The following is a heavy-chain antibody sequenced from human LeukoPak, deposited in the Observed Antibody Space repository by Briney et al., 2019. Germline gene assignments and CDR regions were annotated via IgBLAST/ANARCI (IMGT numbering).Heavy chain of an antibody. CDR2: ISAYNGNT. CDR1: GYTFTSYG. CDR3: AREFAGWNCGVDSYAIGMDV. V-gene: IGHV1-18*01. J-gene: IGHJ6*02. D-gene: IGHD2-21*02. Sequence: ASVKVSCKASGYTFTSYGISWVRQAPGQGLEWMGWISAYNGNTNYAQKLQGRVTMTTDTSTSTAYMELRSLRSDDTAVYYCAREFAGWNCGVDSYAIGMDVWGPGTTVTVSS.